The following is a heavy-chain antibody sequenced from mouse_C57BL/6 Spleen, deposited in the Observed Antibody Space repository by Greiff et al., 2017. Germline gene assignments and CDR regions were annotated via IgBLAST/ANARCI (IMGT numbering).Heavy chain of an antibody. CDR2: ISSGGSYT. Sequence: EVMLVESGGDLVKPGGSLKLSCAASGFTFSSYGMSWVRQTPDKRLEWVATISSGGSYTYYPDSVQGRFTISRDNAKNTLYLQMSSLNSEDTAIYYCAIRDWDGYYFDYWGQGTTLTVSS. CDR3: AIRDWDGYYFDY. V-gene: IGHV5-6*02. J-gene: IGHJ2*01. CDR1: GFTFSSYG. D-gene: IGHD4-1*01.